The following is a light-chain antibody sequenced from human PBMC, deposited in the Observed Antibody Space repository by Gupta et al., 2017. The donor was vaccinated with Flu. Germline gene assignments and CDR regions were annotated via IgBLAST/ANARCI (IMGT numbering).Light chain of an antibody. Sequence: SYEVTQPPSVSVSPGQTARITCSGETLPRQYVYWYQQKPGQAPILVMFKDTGRPSAIPGRFSGSSAGTMVTVTISGVQTEDEADYYFHSSDPTGNCVSFGGGTKLTVL. CDR1: TLPRQY. CDR3: HSSDPTGNCVS. J-gene: IGLJ2*01. V-gene: IGLV3-25*02. CDR2: KDT.